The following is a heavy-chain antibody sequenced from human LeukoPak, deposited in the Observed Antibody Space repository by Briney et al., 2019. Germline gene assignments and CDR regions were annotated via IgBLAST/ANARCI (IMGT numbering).Heavy chain of an antibody. CDR1: HDSISGGGYY. CDR2: IYTSGST. J-gene: IGHJ4*02. Sequence: PSQTLSLTCTVSHDSISGGGYYWSWIRQPAGKGLEWIGRIYTSGSTNYNPSLKSRVTISADTSKHQFSLKLSSVTAADSAVYYCARGSSIYGGSSPKYYFDYWGQGILVTVSS. CDR3: ARGSSIYGGSSPKYYFDY. V-gene: IGHV4-61*02. D-gene: IGHD6-6*01.